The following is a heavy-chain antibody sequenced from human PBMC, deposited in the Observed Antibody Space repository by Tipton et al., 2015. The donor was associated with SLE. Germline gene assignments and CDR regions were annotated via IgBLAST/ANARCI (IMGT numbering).Heavy chain of an antibody. V-gene: IGHV4-38-2*02. J-gene: IGHJ4*02. CDR1: GYSISSGYY. CDR2: IYHSGST. D-gene: IGHD3-3*01. Sequence: TLSLTCTVSGYSISSGYYWGWIRQPPGKGLEWIGSIYHSGSTYYNPSLKSRVTISVDTSKNQLSLKLSSVTAADTAVYYCARAVRYDSSRGYFDYWGQGTLVTVSS. CDR3: ARAVRYDSSRGYFDY.